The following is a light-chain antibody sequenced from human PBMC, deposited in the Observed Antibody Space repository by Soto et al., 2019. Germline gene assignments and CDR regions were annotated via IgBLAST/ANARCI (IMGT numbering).Light chain of an antibody. Sequence: DIQMTQSPSTLSASVGDRVTITCRASQSISTWLAWHQQKPGKAPKVLIYDASTLQSGVPSRFSGSGSGTEFTLTISSLQPDDFATYYCQQYGTSPGLFTFGPGTKVDIK. V-gene: IGKV1-5*01. J-gene: IGKJ3*01. CDR1: QSISTW. CDR2: DAS. CDR3: QQYGTSPGLFT.